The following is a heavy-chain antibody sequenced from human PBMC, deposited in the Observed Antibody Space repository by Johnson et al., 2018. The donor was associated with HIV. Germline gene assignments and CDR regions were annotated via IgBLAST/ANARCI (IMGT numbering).Heavy chain of an antibody. D-gene: IGHD2-2*02. Sequence: VQLVESGGGLVQPGGSLRLSCAASGFTVSSNYMSWVRQAPGKGLEWVSVIYSGGSTYYADSVKGRFTISRDNSKNTRYLQMNSLRAADTAVYYCAVGKYCSSTSCYMEDAFDIWGQGTMVTVSS. CDR1: GFTVSSNY. CDR3: AVGKYCSSTSCYMEDAFDI. J-gene: IGHJ3*02. V-gene: IGHV3-66*01. CDR2: IYSGGST.